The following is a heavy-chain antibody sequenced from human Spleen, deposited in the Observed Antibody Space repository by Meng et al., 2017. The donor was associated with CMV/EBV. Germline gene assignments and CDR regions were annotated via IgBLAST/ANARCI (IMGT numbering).Heavy chain of an antibody. CDR1: GFTFSSYA. J-gene: IGHJ3*02. D-gene: IGHD6-19*01. Sequence: GESLKISCAASGFTFSSYAMHWVRQAPGKGLEWVALISFDGSNKYYADSVKGRFTISRDNSKNTLYVQMNSLRTEDTAVYYCAKRLGRDDAFDIWGQGTMVTVSS. V-gene: IGHV3-30*04. CDR3: AKRLGRDDAFDI. CDR2: ISFDGSNK.